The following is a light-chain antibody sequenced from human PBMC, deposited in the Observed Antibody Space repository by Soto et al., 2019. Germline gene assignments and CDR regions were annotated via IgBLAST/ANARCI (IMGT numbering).Light chain of an antibody. CDR2: TND. J-gene: IGLJ1*01. Sequence: QSVLTQPPSASGTPGQTVTISCSGSSSNIGTSSVHWYKHLPGTAPKPLIYTNDQRPSGVPDRFSGSKSGTSASLAISGLQSEDEADYYCAVWDDRFNYQSFGAGTKVTVL. CDR3: AVWDDRFNYQS. V-gene: IGLV1-44*01. CDR1: SSNIGTSS.